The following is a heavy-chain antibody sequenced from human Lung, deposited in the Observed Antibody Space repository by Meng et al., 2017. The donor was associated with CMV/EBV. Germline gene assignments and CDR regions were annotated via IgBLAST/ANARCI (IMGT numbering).Heavy chain of an antibody. CDR3: VRANLGSADY. CDR2: ITPSSGGT. CDR1: GYTFTGYY. V-gene: IGHV1-2*06. D-gene: IGHD7-27*01. J-gene: IGHJ4*02. Sequence: QVPPVQSGAEVKKPGASVKVSCKASGYTFTGYYMHWLRQAPGQGLEWVGRITPSSGGTTYAQKFQGRVTMTRDTSISTAYMELSSLRSDDAAIYYCVRANLGSADYWGQGTLVTVSS.